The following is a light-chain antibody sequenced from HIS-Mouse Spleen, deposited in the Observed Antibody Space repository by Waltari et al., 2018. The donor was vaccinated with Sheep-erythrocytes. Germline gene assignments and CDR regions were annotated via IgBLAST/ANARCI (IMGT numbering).Light chain of an antibody. CDR3: CSYAGSYNHV. J-gene: IGLJ1*01. Sequence: QSALTQPRSVSGSPGQSVTISCTGTSSDVGGYNYVSCSQQHPGKAPKLMIYDVSKRPSGVTDRFSGSKSGNTASRTISGLQAEDEADYYCCSYAGSYNHVFATGTKVTVL. V-gene: IGLV2-11*01. CDR2: DVS. CDR1: SSDVGGYNY.